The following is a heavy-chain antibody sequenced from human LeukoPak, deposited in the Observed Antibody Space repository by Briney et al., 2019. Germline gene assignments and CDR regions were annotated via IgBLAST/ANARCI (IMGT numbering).Heavy chain of an antibody. J-gene: IGHJ4*02. CDR1: GFTFSDYW. Sequence: GGSLRLSCAASGFTFSDYWVHWVRQAPGKGLVWVSRIKSDGSSTSYADSVKGRFTITRDSAKNTLYLQMNSLRAEDTALYYCAKDSQQLWFGEYLYYFDYWGQGTLVTVSS. CDR2: IKSDGSST. V-gene: IGHV3-74*01. D-gene: IGHD3-10*01. CDR3: AKDSQQLWFGEYLYYFDY.